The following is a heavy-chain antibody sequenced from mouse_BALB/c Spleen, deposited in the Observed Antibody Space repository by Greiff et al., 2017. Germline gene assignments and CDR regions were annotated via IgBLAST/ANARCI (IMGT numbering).Heavy chain of an antibody. CDR1: GYTFTSYW. J-gene: IGHJ3*01. D-gene: IGHD2-2*01. Sequence: VQLQQPGAELVKPGASVKLSCKASGYTFTSYWMHWVKQRPGQGLEWIGEINPSNGRTNYNEKFKSKATLAVDNSSSTAYMQLSSLTSEDSAVYYCASPYGYEDWFAYWGQGTLVTVSA. CDR2: INPSNGRT. CDR3: ASPYGYEDWFAY. V-gene: IGHV1S81*02.